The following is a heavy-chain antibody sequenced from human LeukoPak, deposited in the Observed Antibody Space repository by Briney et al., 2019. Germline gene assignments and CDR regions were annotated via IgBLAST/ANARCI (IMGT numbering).Heavy chain of an antibody. J-gene: IGHJ4*02. V-gene: IGHV4-4*02. D-gene: IGHD3-22*01. CDR3: ARILTYYYDSSVPGAGDY. Sequence: SGTLSLTCAVSGGSISSSNWWSWVRQPPGKGLEWIGEIYHSGSTNYNPSLKSRVTISVDKSKNQFSLKLSSVTAADTAVYYCARILTYYYDSSVPGAGDYWGQGTLVTVSS. CDR2: IYHSGST. CDR1: GGSISSSNW.